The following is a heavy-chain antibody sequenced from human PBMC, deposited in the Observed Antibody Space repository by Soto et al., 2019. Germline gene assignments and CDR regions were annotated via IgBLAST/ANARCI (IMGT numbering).Heavy chain of an antibody. V-gene: IGHV3-30*18. Sequence: QVQLVESGGGVVQPGGSLRLSCAASGFAFSTYGMHWVRQAPGKGLEWLAVISYDGSIDYYADSVKGRFTISRDNPKNTLYLQMNRLRPDDTAVDFCAKEGGPGRTGGATRYRYDCWGQGTLVTVSS. J-gene: IGHJ4*02. CDR2: ISYDGSID. CDR3: AKEGGPGRTGGATRYRYDC. D-gene: IGHD3-16*01. CDR1: GFAFSTYG.